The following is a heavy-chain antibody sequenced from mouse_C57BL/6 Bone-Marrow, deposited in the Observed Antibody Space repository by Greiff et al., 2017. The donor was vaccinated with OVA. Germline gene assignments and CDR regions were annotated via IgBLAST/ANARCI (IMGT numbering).Heavy chain of an antibody. V-gene: IGHV1-4*01. J-gene: IGHJ3*01. CDR2: INPSSGYT. CDR1: GYTFTSYT. Sequence: VQLQQSGAELARPGASVKMSCKASGYTFTSYTMHWVKQRPGQGLEWIGYINPSSGYTKYNQKFKDKATLTADKSSSTAYMQLSSLTSEDSAVYYSARVCREWFGYWGQGTLVTVSA. CDR3: ARVCREWFGY.